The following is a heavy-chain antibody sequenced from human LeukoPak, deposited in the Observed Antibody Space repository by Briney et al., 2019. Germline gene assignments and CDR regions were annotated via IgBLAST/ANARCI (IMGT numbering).Heavy chain of an antibody. CDR1: GYTFTTYA. D-gene: IGHD3-22*01. V-gene: IGHV1-3*01. Sequence: ASVKVSCTASGYTFTTYAIHWVRQAPGQRLEWMGWINAGNGNTRYSQKFQGRVTITRDTSASTASMELSSLRSEDTAVYYCARDSSGVFDIWGQGTMVTVSS. J-gene: IGHJ3*02. CDR3: ARDSSGVFDI. CDR2: INAGNGNT.